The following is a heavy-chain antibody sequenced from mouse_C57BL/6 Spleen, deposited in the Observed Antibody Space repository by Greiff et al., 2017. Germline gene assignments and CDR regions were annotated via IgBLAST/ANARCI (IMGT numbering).Heavy chain of an antibody. CDR1: GYTFTDYY. V-gene: IGHV1-22*01. J-gene: IGHJ2*01. CDR3: AILRFGY. CDR2: INPNNGGT. Sequence: EVQLQQSGPELVKPGASVKMSCTASGYTFTDYYMHWVKQSHGKGLEWVGYINPNNGGTSYNQKFKGKATLTVNTSSSTAYMELRSLTSAASAVYYYAILRFGYWGQGTTVTVSS.